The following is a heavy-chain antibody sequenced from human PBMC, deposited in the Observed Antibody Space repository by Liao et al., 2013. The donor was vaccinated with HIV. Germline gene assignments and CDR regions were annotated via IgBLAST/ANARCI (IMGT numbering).Heavy chain of an antibody. CDR2: IYNSGST. D-gene: IGHD6-6*01. CDR1: GGSISTYY. V-gene: IGHV4-4*07. Sequence: QVQLQESGPGLVKPSETLSLTCSVSGGSISTYYWSWIRQPAGKGLEWIGRIYNSGSTNYNPSLKSRVAMSVDTSKNQLSLKLTSVTAADTAVYYCAGVVSARATIDAFEFWGQGTVVAVSP. J-gene: IGHJ3*01. CDR3: AGVVSARATIDAFEF.